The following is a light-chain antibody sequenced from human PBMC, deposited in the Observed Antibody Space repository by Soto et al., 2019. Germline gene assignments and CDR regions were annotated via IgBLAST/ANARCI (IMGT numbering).Light chain of an antibody. Sequence: QSALTQPASVSGSPGQSITISCTGTSSNVGGYNDVSWYQQHPGKAPKLMIFEDSNRPSGVSNRFSGSKSGNTASLTISGLQAEDEADYYCRSYTSSLTLVVFGGGTKVTVL. CDR2: EDS. CDR3: RSYTSSLTLVV. J-gene: IGLJ2*01. V-gene: IGLV2-14*01. CDR1: SSNVGGYND.